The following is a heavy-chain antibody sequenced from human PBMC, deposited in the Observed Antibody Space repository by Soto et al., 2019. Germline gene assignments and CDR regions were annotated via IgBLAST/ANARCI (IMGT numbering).Heavy chain of an antibody. CDR2: ISYDGSNK. CDR3: AKDKTGSWYPTGGFDP. V-gene: IGHV3-30*18. Sequence: QVQLVESGGGVVQPGRSLRLSCAASGFTFSSYGMHWVRQAPSKGLEWVAVISYDGSNKYYADSVKGRFTISRDNSKNTLYLQMNSLRAEDTAVYYCAKDKTGSWYPTGGFDPWGQGTLVTVSS. CDR1: GFTFSSYG. J-gene: IGHJ5*02. D-gene: IGHD6-13*01.